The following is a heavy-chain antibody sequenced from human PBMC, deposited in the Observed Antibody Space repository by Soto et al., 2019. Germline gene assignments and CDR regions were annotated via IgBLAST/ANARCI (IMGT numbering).Heavy chain of an antibody. V-gene: IGHV1-18*01. Sequence: QVQLVQSGAEVKKPGASVKVSCKASGYTFTRSGISWVRQAPGQGLEWLGWINPDNGNTNYAQHLPGTVSLTTDASTSTAYMDLRSLRSDDTAVYYCARDQGITTFGVYSMYYYGMDVWGQGTTVTVSS. CDR2: INPDNGNT. J-gene: IGHJ6*02. CDR1: GYTFTRSG. CDR3: ARDQGITTFGVYSMYYYGMDV. D-gene: IGHD3-3*01.